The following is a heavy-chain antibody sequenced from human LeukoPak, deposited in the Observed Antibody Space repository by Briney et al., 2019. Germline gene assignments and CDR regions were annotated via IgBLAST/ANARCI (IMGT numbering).Heavy chain of an antibody. CDR2: INPNSGGT. J-gene: IGHJ6*02. D-gene: IGHD5-12*01. V-gene: IGHV1-2*02. CDR3: ARAEWLQTLYGMDV. Sequence: ASVKASCKASGYTFTGYYMHWVRQAPGQGLEWMGWINPNSGGTNYAQKFQGRVTMTRDTSISTAYMELSRLRSDDTAVYYCARAEWLQTLYGMDVWGQGTTVTVSS. CDR1: GYTFTGYY.